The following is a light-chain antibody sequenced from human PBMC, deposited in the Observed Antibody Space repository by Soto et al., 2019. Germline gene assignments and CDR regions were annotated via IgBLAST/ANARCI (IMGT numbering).Light chain of an antibody. V-gene: IGLV2-23*02. CDR2: EVN. J-gene: IGLJ1*01. Sequence: QSALTQPASVSGSPGQSITISCTGASSDVGSYNLVSWYQQHPGNAPKLLIYEVNKRPSGVSNRFSGSKSGNTASLTISGLQAADEDVYYCCTYAGIYVFGRGTKLTVL. CDR3: CTYAGIYV. CDR1: SSDVGSYNL.